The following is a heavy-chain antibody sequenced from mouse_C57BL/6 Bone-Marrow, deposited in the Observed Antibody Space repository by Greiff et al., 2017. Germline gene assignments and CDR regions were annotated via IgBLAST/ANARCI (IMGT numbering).Heavy chain of an antibody. D-gene: IGHD1-1*01. J-gene: IGHJ1*03. CDR3: TTSTRLLLRSRWYFDV. V-gene: IGHV14-1*01. Sequence: EVQLQESGAELVRPGASVKLSCTASGFNIKDYYMHWVKQRPEQGLEWIGRIDPEDGDTEYAPKFQGKATMTADTSSNTAYLQRSSLTSEDTAVYYCTTSTRLLLRSRWYFDVWGTGTTVTVSS. CDR1: GFNIKDYY. CDR2: IDPEDGDT.